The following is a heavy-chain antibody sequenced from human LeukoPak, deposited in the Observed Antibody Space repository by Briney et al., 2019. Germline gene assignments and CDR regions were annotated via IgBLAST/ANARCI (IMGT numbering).Heavy chain of an antibody. CDR3: ARDLGRYYDSSGYRGGFDP. Sequence: PGGSLRLSCVASGFTFSRHGMNWVRQAPGKGLEWVSGISPSGDIKYYVDSVKGRFTVSRDNSKNTLYLQRNSLRAEDTAVYYCARDLGRYYDSSGYRGGFDPWGQGTLVTVSS. CDR2: ISPSGDIK. CDR1: GFTFSRHG. V-gene: IGHV3-23*01. J-gene: IGHJ5*02. D-gene: IGHD3-22*01.